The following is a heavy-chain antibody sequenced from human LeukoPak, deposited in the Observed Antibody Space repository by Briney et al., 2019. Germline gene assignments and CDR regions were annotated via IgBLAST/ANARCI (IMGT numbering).Heavy chain of an antibody. J-gene: IGHJ4*02. CDR3: ARVGFRGIFAKGYYFDY. CDR2: INHSGST. V-gene: IGHV4-34*01. D-gene: IGHD3-3*01. CDR1: GGSFSGYY. Sequence: PSETLSLTCAVYGGSFSGYYWSWIRQPPGKGLEWIGEINHSGSTNYNPSLKSRVTISVDTSKNQFSLKLSSVTAADTAVYYCARVGFRGIFAKGYYFDYWGQGTLVIVSS.